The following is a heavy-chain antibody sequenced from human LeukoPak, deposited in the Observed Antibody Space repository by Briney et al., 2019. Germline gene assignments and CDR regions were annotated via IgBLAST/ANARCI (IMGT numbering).Heavy chain of an antibody. J-gene: IGHJ5*02. D-gene: IGHD6-13*01. CDR1: GYSFTSYW. V-gene: IGHV5-51*01. Sequence: GESLKISFKGSGYSFTSYWIGWVRPMPGKGVEGMGIIYPGDCDSRYSTSFQGQVTISADKSIRTAYLQWSSLKASDTAMYYCARPRDPRIAAGFDPWGQGTLVTVSS. CDR3: ARPRDPRIAAGFDP. CDR2: IYPGDCDS.